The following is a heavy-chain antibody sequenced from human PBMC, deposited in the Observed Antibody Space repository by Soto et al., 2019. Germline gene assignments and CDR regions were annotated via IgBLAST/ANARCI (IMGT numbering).Heavy chain of an antibody. CDR3: AVAYYDILTGKLERVAFEI. D-gene: IGHD3-9*01. J-gene: IGHJ3*02. CDR2: IDPSDSYT. V-gene: IGHV5-10-1*01. Sequence: GESLKISCKGSGYSFTSYWISWVRQMPGKGLEWMGRIDPSDSYTNYSPSFQGHVTISADKSISTAYLQWSSLKASDTAMYYCAVAYYDILTGKLERVAFEIWGQGTMVTVSS. CDR1: GYSFTSYW.